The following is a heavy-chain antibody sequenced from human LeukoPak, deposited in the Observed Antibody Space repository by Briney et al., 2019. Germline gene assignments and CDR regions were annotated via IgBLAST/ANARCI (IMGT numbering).Heavy chain of an antibody. CDR2: INHSGST. D-gene: IGHD3-22*01. J-gene: IGHJ4*02. Sequence: SETLSLTCAVYGGSFSGYYWSWIRQPPGKGLEWIGEINHSGSTNYNPSLKSRVTISVDTSKNQFSLKLSSVTAADTAVYYCARDRDYYDSSGQTILFDYWGQGTLVTVSS. V-gene: IGHV4-34*01. CDR3: ARDRDYYDSSGQTILFDY. CDR1: GGSFSGYY.